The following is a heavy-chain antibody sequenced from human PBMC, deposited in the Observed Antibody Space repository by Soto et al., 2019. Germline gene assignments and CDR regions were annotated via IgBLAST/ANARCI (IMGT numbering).Heavy chain of an antibody. D-gene: IGHD2-2*01. CDR3: ARGPHVGISTS. Sequence: GGSLRLSCVASGFTFSSYSMVWVRQAPGKGLEWISYIFATSTTIYYADSVKGRFTVSRDNSKNTLNLQMNALRFEDTAVYYCARGPHVGISTSWGQGTLVTVSS. CDR1: GFTFSSYS. V-gene: IGHV3-48*01. CDR2: IFATSTTI. J-gene: IGHJ4*02.